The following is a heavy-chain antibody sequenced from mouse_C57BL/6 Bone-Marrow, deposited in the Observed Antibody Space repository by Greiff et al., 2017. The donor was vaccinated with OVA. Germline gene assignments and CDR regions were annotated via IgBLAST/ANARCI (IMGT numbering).Heavy chain of an antibody. V-gene: IGHV10-1*01. Sequence: EVKLVESGGGLVQPKGSLKLSCAASGFSFNTYAMNWVRQAPGTGLEWVARIRSKSNNYATYYADSVKDRFTISRDDSESMLYLQMNNLKTEDTAMYYCVRQAMAFDYWGQGTTLTVSS. CDR2: IRSKSNNYAT. CDR1: GFSFNTYA. D-gene: IGHD1-1*02. J-gene: IGHJ2*01. CDR3: VRQAMAFDY.